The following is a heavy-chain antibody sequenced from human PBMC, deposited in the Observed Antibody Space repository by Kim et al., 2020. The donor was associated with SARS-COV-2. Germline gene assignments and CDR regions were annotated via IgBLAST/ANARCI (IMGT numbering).Heavy chain of an antibody. D-gene: IGHD3-10*01. J-gene: IGHJ5*02. CDR1: GFTFSDYY. CDR2: ISSSSSYT. V-gene: IGHV3-11*06. Sequence: GGSLRLSCAASGFTFSDYYMSWIRQAPGKGLEWVSYISSSSSYTNYADSVKGRFTISRDNAKNSLYLQMNSLRAEDTAVYYCARESSLFYGSGSYFWFDPWGQGTLVTVSS. CDR3: ARESSLFYGSGSYFWFDP.